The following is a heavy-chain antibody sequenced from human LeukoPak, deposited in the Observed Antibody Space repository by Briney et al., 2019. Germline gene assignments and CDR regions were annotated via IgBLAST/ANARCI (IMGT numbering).Heavy chain of an antibody. D-gene: IGHD6-13*01. Sequence: GASVKVSCKASGGTFSSYAISWVRQAPGQGLEWMGGIIPIFGTANYAQKFQGRVTITADESTSTAYMELSSLRSEDTAVYYCASSAIKHQLFLFYYYYGMDVWGQGTTVTVSS. CDR1: GGTFSSYA. CDR3: ASSAIKHQLFLFYYYYGMDV. CDR2: IIPIFGTA. J-gene: IGHJ6*02. V-gene: IGHV1-69*13.